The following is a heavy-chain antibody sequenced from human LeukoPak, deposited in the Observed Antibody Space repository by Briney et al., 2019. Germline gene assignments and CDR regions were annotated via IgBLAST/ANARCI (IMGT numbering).Heavy chain of an antibody. D-gene: IGHD7-27*01. CDR2: TRGSGSGMGSGS. CDR1: GFTFSDYS. CDR3: ARDDNWGFDY. Sequence: GGSLRLSCAASGFTFSDYSMNCVRQAPGKGLEWIANTRGSGSGMGSGSYYAGAVQGRFTISRDNAKNSLYLQMNSLRAEDTAFYYCARDDNWGFDYWGQGALVTVSS. V-gene: IGHV3-21*05. J-gene: IGHJ4*02.